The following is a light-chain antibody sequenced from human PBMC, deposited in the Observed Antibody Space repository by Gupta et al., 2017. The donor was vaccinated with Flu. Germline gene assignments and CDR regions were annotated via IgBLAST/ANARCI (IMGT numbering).Light chain of an antibody. CDR2: KNN. CDR3: AAWDDNLSGMV. J-gene: IGLJ2*01. Sequence: SSSNIGSNYVSWYQQLPGTAPHLLIYKNNLRPSGVPERFSGSKSGTSASLAISGLRSEDEADYYCAAWDDNLSGMVFGGGTRLTVL. CDR1: SSNIGSNY. V-gene: IGLV1-47*01.